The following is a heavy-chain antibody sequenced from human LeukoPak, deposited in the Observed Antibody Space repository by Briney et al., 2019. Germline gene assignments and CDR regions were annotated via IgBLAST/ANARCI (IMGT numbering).Heavy chain of an antibody. CDR2: ISGSGGST. D-gene: IGHD2-2*01. V-gene: IGHV3-23*01. CDR1: GFTFSSYA. CDR3: ASRYCSSSGCFYLQH. Sequence: PGGSLRLSCAASGFTFSSYAMSWVRQAPGKGLEWVSVISGSGGSTYYADSVKGRFTISRDNSKNTLCLQMNSLRAEDTAVYYCASRYCSSSGCFYLQHWGQGTLVTVSS. J-gene: IGHJ1*01.